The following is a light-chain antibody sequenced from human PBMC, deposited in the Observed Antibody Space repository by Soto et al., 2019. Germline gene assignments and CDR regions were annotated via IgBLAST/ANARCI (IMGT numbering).Light chain of an antibody. J-gene: IGLJ1*01. Sequence: QSALTQPASVSGSPGQSITISCTGTSSDVGGYNYVSWCQQHPGKAPKLIIYEVSHRPSGVSNRFSGSKSGNTASLTISGLQAEDEADYYCSSYTTNSRLFGTGTKLTVL. CDR1: SSDVGGYNY. CDR2: EVS. CDR3: SSYTTNSRL. V-gene: IGLV2-14*01.